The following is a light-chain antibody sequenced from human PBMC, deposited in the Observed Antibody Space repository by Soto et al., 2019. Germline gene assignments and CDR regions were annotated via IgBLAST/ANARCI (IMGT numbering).Light chain of an antibody. Sequence: QSALTQPPSASGSPGQPVTISCTGTSNDVGGYNYVSWYQQHPGRAPKLMIFEVTQRPSGVPDRFSGSKSGNTASLTVSGLQAEDEADYYCTSYAGSNNFYFFGTGTKVTVL. CDR3: TSYAGSNNFYF. V-gene: IGLV2-8*01. J-gene: IGLJ1*01. CDR1: SNDVGGYNY. CDR2: EVT.